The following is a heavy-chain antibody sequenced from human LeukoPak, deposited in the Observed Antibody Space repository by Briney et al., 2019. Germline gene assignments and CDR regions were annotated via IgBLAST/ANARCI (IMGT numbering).Heavy chain of an antibody. CDR3: AKDRRPVLRFLEWFSFDY. Sequence: GGSLRLSCAASGFTFSTTAMGWVRQAPGKGLEWLSVISGSGDNTVMSGSGENTYYADSVKGRFTISRDNSKNTLYLQMDSLRVEDTAVYYCAKDRRPVLRFLEWFSFDYWGQGTLVTVSS. V-gene: IGHV3-23*01. J-gene: IGHJ4*02. CDR2: ISGSGDNTVMSGSGENT. CDR1: GFTFSTTA. D-gene: IGHD3-3*01.